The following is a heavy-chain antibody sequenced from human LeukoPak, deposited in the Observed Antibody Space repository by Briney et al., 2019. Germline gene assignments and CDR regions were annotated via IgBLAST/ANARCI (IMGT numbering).Heavy chain of an antibody. J-gene: IGHJ4*02. CDR3: ARCIAATGTLDY. V-gene: IGHV2-70*11. CDR1: GFSLSTNGMS. CDR2: IDWDDDK. Sequence: SGPTLVNPTQTLTLTCTFSGFSLSTNGMSVTWVRQPPGKALEWLARIDWDDDKYYSASLKTRLTISKDTSKNQAVLTMTNMDPVDTATYFCARCIAATGTLDYWGQGALVTVSS. D-gene: IGHD6-13*01.